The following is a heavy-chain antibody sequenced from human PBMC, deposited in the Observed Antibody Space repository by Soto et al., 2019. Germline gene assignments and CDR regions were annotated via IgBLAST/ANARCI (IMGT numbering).Heavy chain of an antibody. CDR2: IKPNSGGT. CDR1: GYTFTGYY. J-gene: IGHJ4*02. V-gene: IGHV1-2*02. D-gene: IGHD6-19*01. Sequence: GASVKVSCKASGYTFTGYYMHWVRQAPGQGLEWMGWIKPNSGGTNYAQKCQGRVTMTRDTSISTAYMELSRLRSDDTAVYYCARDLRSGCYDYWGQGTLVTVAS. CDR3: ARDLRSGCYDY.